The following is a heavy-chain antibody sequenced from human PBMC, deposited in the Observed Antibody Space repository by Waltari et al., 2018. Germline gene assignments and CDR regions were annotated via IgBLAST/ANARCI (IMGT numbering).Heavy chain of an antibody. V-gene: IGHV3-23*03. CDR1: GFTFISYA. Sequence: EVQLLESGGGLVQPGGSLRLSCAASGFTFISYAMSWVRQAPGKGLEWVSVIYSGGSTYYADSVKGRFTISRDNSKNTLYLQMNSLRAEDTAVYYCAKPSCSGGSCYLDYWGQGTLVTVSS. J-gene: IGHJ4*02. D-gene: IGHD2-15*01. CDR2: IYSGGST. CDR3: AKPSCSGGSCYLDY.